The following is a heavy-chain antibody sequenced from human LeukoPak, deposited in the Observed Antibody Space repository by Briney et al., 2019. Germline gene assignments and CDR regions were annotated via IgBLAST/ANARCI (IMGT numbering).Heavy chain of an antibody. V-gene: IGHV3-30*02. Sequence: GGSLRLSCAASGFTFSSYGMHWVRQAPGKGLEWVAFIRYDGSNKYYADSVKGRFTISRDNSKNTLYLQMNSLRAEDTAVYYCAKDLRQQLVPETFDYWGQGALVTVSS. J-gene: IGHJ4*02. CDR2: IRYDGSNK. CDR1: GFTFSSYG. D-gene: IGHD6-13*01. CDR3: AKDLRQQLVPETFDY.